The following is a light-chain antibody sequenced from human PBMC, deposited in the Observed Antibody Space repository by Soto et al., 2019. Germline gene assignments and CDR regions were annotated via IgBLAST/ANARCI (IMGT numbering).Light chain of an antibody. CDR3: QQTRSYPST. Sequence: IQLTQSPSSLSASIGDRVTITCRASQDINSYLAWYQQKPGKAPNLLIYEASILQRGVPSRFSGSISGTDFTLTISSLQAEDFATYYCQQTRSYPSTVGGGTKVDIK. V-gene: IGKV1-9*01. J-gene: IGKJ4*01. CDR2: EAS. CDR1: QDINSY.